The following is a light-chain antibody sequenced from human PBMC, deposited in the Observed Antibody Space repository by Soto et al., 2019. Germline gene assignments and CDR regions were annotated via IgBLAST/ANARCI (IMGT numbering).Light chain of an antibody. CDR3: QQHNQWPIT. CDR2: YIS. Sequence: EIVLTQSPATLSVSPGETASLSCRASQSAGNFLAWYQQKPGQAPRLLIYYISTRATGIPARFSGSGSGTEFTLTINSLQSEDSAVYYCQQHNQWPITFGQRTRLEI. V-gene: IGKV3D-15*01. J-gene: IGKJ5*01. CDR1: QSAGNF.